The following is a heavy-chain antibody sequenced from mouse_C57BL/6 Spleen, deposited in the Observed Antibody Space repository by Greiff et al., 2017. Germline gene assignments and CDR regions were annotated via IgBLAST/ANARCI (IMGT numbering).Heavy chain of an antibody. D-gene: IGHD1-1*01. CDR2: LDPENGDT. J-gene: IGHJ2*01. CDR3: TLITTVDY. Sequence: EVQLQQSGAELVRPGASVKLSCTASGFNIKDDYMHWVKQRPEQGLEWIGWLDPENGDTEYASKFQGKATITADTSSNTAYLQLSSLTSEDTAVYYCTLITTVDYWGQGTTLTVSS. V-gene: IGHV14-4*01. CDR1: GFNIKDDY.